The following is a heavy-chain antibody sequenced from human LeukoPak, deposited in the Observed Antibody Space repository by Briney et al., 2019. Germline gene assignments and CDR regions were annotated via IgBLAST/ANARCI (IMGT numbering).Heavy chain of an antibody. V-gene: IGHV3-21*01. J-gene: IGHJ4*02. CDR1: GFTFSSYS. Sequence: GGSLRLSCAASGFTFSSYSMNWVRRAPGKGLEWVSSISSSSSYIYYADSVKGRFTISRDNAKNSLYLQMNSLRAEDTAVYYCAREVPAAIFDYWGQGTLVTVSS. CDR3: AREVPAAIFDY. D-gene: IGHD2-2*01. CDR2: ISSSSSYI.